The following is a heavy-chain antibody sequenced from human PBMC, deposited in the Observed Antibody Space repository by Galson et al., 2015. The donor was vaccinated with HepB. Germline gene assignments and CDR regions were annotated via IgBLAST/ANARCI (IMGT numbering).Heavy chain of an antibody. J-gene: IGHJ3*02. Sequence: SMRLSCAAAGFRFSNYWIHWVRQVPGKGLVWVSRIDSHGTDAINADSVKGRLTIYRDNTNNTLYLQMNSLRAEDTALYYCARGGYDHGFDIWGQGTMVPVSS. V-gene: IGHV3-74*01. D-gene: IGHD2-15*01. CDR3: ARGGYDHGFDI. CDR2: IDSHGTDA. CDR1: GFRFSNYW.